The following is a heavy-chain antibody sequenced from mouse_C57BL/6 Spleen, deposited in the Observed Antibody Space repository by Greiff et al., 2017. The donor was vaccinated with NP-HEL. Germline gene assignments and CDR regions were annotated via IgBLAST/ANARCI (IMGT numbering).Heavy chain of an antibody. CDR2: INPGDGDT. Sequence: VQLQQSGTELVKPGASVKLSCKASGYTFTGYWMHWVKQRPGQGLEWIGSINPGDGDTNYTAKFKSKATLTVDKSSSTGYMQLSSLTSEDSAVYYCANIYYDYASCWGQSTTLTVAS. CDR3: ANIYYDYASC. V-gene: IGHV1-53*01. CDR1: GYTFTGYW. D-gene: IGHD2-4*01. J-gene: IGHJ2*01.